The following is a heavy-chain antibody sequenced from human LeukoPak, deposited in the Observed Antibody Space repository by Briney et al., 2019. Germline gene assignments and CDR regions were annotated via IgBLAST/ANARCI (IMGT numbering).Heavy chain of an antibody. V-gene: IGHV3-33*01. Sequence: GGSLRLSCAASGFTFSSYGMHWVRQAPGKGLEWVAVIWYDGSNKYYADSVKGRFTISGDNSKNTLYLQMNSLRAEDTAVYYCAREDTQLVEYDYWGQGTLVTVSS. CDR1: GFTFSSYG. CDR2: IWYDGSNK. CDR3: AREDTQLVEYDY. J-gene: IGHJ4*02. D-gene: IGHD6-6*01.